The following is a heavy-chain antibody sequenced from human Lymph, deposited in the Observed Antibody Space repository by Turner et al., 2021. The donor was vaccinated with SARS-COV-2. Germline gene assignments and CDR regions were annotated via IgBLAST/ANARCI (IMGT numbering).Heavy chain of an antibody. J-gene: IGHJ4*02. V-gene: IGHV3-23*01. Sequence: EVQLLVSGGGLVQPGGSLRLFCAASGVIYSSYAMNWVRQAPGKGLAWVSSNSGSCGSTYYADSDKRRFTISRNNSKNTLYLQINSLRAEDTAVYYCAKNGMAMIVVVITLFDYWGQGTLVTVSS. CDR1: GVIYSSYA. CDR2: NSGSCGST. D-gene: IGHD3-22*01. CDR3: AKNGMAMIVVVITLFDY.